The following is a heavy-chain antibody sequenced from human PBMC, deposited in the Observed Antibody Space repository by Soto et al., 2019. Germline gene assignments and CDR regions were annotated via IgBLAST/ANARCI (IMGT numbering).Heavy chain of an antibody. CDR3: ARFPRGYSYGHFDY. Sequence: SETLSLTCTVSGGSISSYYWSWIRQPPGKGLEWIGYIYYSGSTNYNPSLKSRVTISVDTSKNQFSLKLSSVTAADTAVYYCARFPRGYSYGHFDYWGQETLVTVSS. D-gene: IGHD5-18*01. CDR1: GGSISSYY. CDR2: IYYSGST. J-gene: IGHJ4*02. V-gene: IGHV4-59*01.